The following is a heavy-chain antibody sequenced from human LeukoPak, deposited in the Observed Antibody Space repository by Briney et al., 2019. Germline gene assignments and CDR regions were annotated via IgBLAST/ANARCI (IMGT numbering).Heavy chain of an antibody. Sequence: ASVKVSCKASGYTFTAYYIHWVRQAPGQGLECIGQIDPNSDGTRYAQKFQGRVTMTRDTSISTAYMQVSRLRSDDTAVYYCATWRGSFYDYWGQGTLVTVSS. CDR1: GYTFTAYY. CDR3: ATWRGSFYDY. J-gene: IGHJ4*02. CDR2: IDPNSDGT. D-gene: IGHD2/OR15-2a*01. V-gene: IGHV1-2*06.